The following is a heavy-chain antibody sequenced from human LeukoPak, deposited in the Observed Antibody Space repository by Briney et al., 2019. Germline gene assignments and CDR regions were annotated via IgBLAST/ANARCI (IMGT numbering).Heavy chain of an antibody. D-gene: IGHD2-2*01. J-gene: IGHJ5*02. CDR3: ARDVPFVVPAATGDWFDP. V-gene: IGHV1-18*01. Sequence: ASVKVSCKASGYTFTSYGTSWVRQAPGQGLEWMGWISAYNGNTNYAQKLQGRVTMTTDTSTSTAYMELRSLRSDDAAVYYCARDVPFVVPAATGDWFDPWGQGTLVTVSS. CDR2: ISAYNGNT. CDR1: GYTFTSYG.